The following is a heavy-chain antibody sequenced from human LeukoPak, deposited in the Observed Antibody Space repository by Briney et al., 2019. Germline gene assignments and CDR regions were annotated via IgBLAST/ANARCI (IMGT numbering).Heavy chain of an antibody. J-gene: IGHJ5*02. CDR2: INHSGST. D-gene: IGHD5-18*01. Sequence: KPSETLSLTCTVSGGSISSSSYYWGWIRQPPGKGLEWIGEINHSGSTNYNPSLKSRVTISVDTSKNQFSLKLSSVTAADTAVYYCARGFFRTAMVRNWFDPWGQGTLVTVSS. V-gene: IGHV4-39*07. CDR1: GGSISSSSYY. CDR3: ARGFFRTAMVRNWFDP.